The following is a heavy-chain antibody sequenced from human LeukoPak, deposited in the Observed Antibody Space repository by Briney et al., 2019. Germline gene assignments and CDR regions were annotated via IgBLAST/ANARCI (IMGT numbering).Heavy chain of an antibody. Sequence: PGGSLRLSCAASGFTFSSYGMHWVRQAPGKGLEWVAFIRYDGSNKYYADSVTGRFTISRDNSKNTLYLQMNSLRAEDTAVYYCAKAVGAYYYDSSGYPDAFDIWGQGTMVTVSS. CDR1: GFTFSSYG. D-gene: IGHD3-22*01. J-gene: IGHJ3*02. CDR3: AKAVGAYYYDSSGYPDAFDI. V-gene: IGHV3-30*02. CDR2: IRYDGSNK.